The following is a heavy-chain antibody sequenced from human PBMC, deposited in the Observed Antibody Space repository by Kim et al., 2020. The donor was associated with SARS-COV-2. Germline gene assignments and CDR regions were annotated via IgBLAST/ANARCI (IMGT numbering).Heavy chain of an antibody. D-gene: IGHD5-18*01. J-gene: IGHJ6*02. CDR1: GFTFSSYS. CDR2: ISSSSSYI. Sequence: GGSLRLSCAASGFTFSSYSMNWVRQAPGKGLEWVSSISSSSSYIYYADSVKGRFTISRENAKNSLYLQMNSLRAEDTAVYYCARFSALGYSYGPRLDVWGQGTTVTVSS. V-gene: IGHV3-21*01. CDR3: ARFSALGYSYGPRLDV.